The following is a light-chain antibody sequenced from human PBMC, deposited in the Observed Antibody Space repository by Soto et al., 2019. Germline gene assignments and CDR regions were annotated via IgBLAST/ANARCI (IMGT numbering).Light chain of an antibody. CDR1: SSNIGSNY. Sequence: QSVLTQPPSASGTPGQRVIISCSGSSSNIGSNYVYWYQQLPGTAPKLLIYRNNQRPSGVPDRFSGSKSGTSASLAISGLRSEDEADYYCAAWDDSLSAYVVFGGGTKLTVL. CDR3: AAWDDSLSAYVV. CDR2: RNN. J-gene: IGLJ2*01. V-gene: IGLV1-47*01.